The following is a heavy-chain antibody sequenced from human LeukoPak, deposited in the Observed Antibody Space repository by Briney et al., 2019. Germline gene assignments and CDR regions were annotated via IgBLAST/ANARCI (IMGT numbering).Heavy chain of an antibody. V-gene: IGHV4-34*01. CDR1: GGSFSGYY. CDR2: INHSGST. CDR3: ATEIFGTGY. D-gene: IGHD3-3*01. J-gene: IGHJ4*02. Sequence: KPSETLSLTCAVYGGSFSGYYWSWIRQPPGKGLEWIGEINHSGSTNYNPSLKSRVTISVDTSKNQFSLKLSSVTAADTAVYYCATEIFGTGYWGQGTLVTVSS.